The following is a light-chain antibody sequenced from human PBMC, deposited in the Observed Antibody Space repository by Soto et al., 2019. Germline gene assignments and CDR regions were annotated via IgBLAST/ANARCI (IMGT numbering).Light chain of an antibody. V-gene: IGLV2-14*01. J-gene: IGLJ3*02. CDR3: SSYTSSSTLV. CDR1: SSDVGGYKY. Sequence: QSVLTQPASVSGSPGQSITISCTGTSSDVGGYKYVSWYQQHPGKAPKLMIYEVTNRPSGVSNRFSGSKSDNTASLTISGLHTEDETDYYCSSYTSSSTLVFGGGTKLTVL. CDR2: EVT.